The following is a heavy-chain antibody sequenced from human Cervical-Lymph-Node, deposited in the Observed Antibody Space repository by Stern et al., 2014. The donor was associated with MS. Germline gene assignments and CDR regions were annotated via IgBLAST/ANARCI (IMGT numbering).Heavy chain of an antibody. V-gene: IGHV4-61*01. CDR2: ISYSGST. J-gene: IGHJ4*02. CDR3: ARESSGGYR. CDR1: GGSVSSGSYF. Sequence: QLQLQESGPGLVKPSETLSLTCTVSGGSVSSGSYFWSWIRQPPGKGREWIGYISYSGSTKYNPSLKSRVTISVDTSKNQFSLKLSSVTAADTAVYYCARESSGGYRWGQGTLVTVSS. D-gene: IGHD5-18*01.